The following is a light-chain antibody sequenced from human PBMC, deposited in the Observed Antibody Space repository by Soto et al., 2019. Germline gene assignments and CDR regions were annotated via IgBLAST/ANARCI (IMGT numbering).Light chain of an antibody. Sequence: QPALTKPASVSGSPGQSITISCTGTSSDVGGYNYVSWYQQHPGTAPKFMIYDVSNRPSGVSNRFSGSKSGNTASLTISGLQAEDEADYYCSSYTTSNTRQIVFGTGTKVTVL. V-gene: IGLV2-14*01. CDR2: DVS. CDR3: SSYTTSNTRQIV. CDR1: SSDVGGYNY. J-gene: IGLJ1*01.